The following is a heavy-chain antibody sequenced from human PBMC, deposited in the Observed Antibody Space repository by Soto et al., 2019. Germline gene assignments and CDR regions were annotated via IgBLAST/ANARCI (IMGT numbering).Heavy chain of an antibody. J-gene: IGHJ5*02. Sequence: SETLSLSCTVSGGSISRYYCSWIRQPPGKGLEWIGYIYYSGSTNYNPSLKSRVTISVDTSKNQFSLKLSSVTAADTAVYYCARTIAVAGFWFDPWGQGTLVTVSS. CDR3: ARTIAVAGFWFDP. V-gene: IGHV4-59*01. D-gene: IGHD6-19*01. CDR1: GGSISRYY. CDR2: IYYSGST.